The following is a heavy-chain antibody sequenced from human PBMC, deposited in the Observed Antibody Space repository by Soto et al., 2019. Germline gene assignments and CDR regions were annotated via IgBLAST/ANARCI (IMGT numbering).Heavy chain of an antibody. Sequence: EVQLVESGGGLVKPGGSLRLSCAASGFTFSSYSMNWVRQAPGKGLEWVSSISSSSSYIYYADSVKGRFTISRDNAKNSLYLQMNSLRAEDTAVYYCARDPEIVVVPAAISYYYYGMDVW. D-gene: IGHD2-2*02. J-gene: IGHJ6*01. CDR1: GFTFSSYS. CDR3: ARDPEIVVVPAAISYYYYGMDV. V-gene: IGHV3-21*01. CDR2: ISSSSSYI.